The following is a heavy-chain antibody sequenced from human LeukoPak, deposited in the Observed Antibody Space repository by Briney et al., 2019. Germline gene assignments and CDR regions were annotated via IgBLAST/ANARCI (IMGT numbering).Heavy chain of an antibody. V-gene: IGHV1-2*02. CDR3: ARLAVAGDPPASTDDY. CDR1: GYTFTGYY. J-gene: IGHJ4*02. D-gene: IGHD6-19*01. Sequence: GASVTVSCKASGYTFTGYYMHWVRQAPGQGLEWMGWINPNSGGTNYAQKFQGRVTMTRDTSISTAYMELSRLRSDDTAVYYCARLAVAGDPPASTDDYWGQGTLVTVSS. CDR2: INPNSGGT.